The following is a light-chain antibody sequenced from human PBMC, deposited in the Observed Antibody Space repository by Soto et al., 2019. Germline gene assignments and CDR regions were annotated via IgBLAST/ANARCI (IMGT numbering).Light chain of an antibody. CDR2: DAY. V-gene: IGKV3-11*01. CDR3: QQRHMWPIT. Sequence: SPVTLSXSPGERATLSCRASQSFRGLLAWYQQKPGQAPRLLIYDAYNRATGIPPRFSGSGSGTDFTLTISSLEPEDSAVYYCQQRHMWPITFGQGTRLEIK. J-gene: IGKJ5*01. CDR1: QSFRGL.